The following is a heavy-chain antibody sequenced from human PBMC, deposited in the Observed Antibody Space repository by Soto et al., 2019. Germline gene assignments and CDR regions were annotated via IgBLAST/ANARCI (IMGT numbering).Heavy chain of an antibody. CDR1: GGSFSGYY. D-gene: IGHD2-15*01. V-gene: IGHV4-34*01. CDR3: AREGDCSGGSCYSGLHS. J-gene: IGHJ5*02. CDR2: INHSGST. Sequence: ASETLSLTCAVYGGSFSGYYWSWIRQPPGKGLEWIGEINHSGSTNYNPSLKSRVTISVDTSKNQFSLKLSSVTAEDKGVYYCAREGDCSGGSCYSGLHSWGQGTLVTVSS.